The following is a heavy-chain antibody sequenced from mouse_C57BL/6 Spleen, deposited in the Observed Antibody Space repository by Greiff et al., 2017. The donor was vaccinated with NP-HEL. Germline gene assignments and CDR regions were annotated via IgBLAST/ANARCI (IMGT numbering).Heavy chain of an antibody. Sequence: QVQLQQPGAELVRPGSSVKLSCKASGYTFTSYWMHWVKQRPIQGLEWIGNIDPSDSETHYNQKFKDKATLSVDKSSSPVYMQLSSLTSEDSAVDYCAREEGVITTVVVTRYFDVWGTGTSVTVSA. CDR3: AREEGVITTVVVTRYFDV. CDR2: IDPSDSET. V-gene: IGHV1-52*01. D-gene: IGHD1-1*01. CDR1: GYTFTSYW. J-gene: IGHJ1*03.